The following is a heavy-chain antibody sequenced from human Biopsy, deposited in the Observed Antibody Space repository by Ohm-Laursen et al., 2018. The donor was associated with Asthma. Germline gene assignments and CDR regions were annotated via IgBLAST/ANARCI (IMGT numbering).Heavy chain of an antibody. CDR2: MSYDGSIK. Sequence: SLRLSCAAAGFTFSSYGMDWVRQAPGKGLEWVALMSYDGSIKDYADSVKGRFTISRDNSMNTLYLHMNSLRVEDTAVYYCARGLDYSGRSGFDYWGQGTLAIVSS. CDR1: GFTFSSYG. CDR3: ARGLDYSGRSGFDY. V-gene: IGHV3-33*05. J-gene: IGHJ4*02. D-gene: IGHD3-10*01.